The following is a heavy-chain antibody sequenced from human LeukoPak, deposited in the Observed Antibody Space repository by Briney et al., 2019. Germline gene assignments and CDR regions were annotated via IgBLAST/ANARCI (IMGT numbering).Heavy chain of an antibody. V-gene: IGHV3-7*01. CDR1: GFTFSSYS. CDR3: VRESRPGGAMGLYHNLDY. CDR2: IKEDGTEK. D-gene: IGHD1-1*01. Sequence: GGSLRLSCAASGFTFSSYSMNWVRQTPGKGLEWVANIKEDGTEKNLVDSVKGRFTISRDNTKNLLFLEMNNLRGDDTAIYYCVRESRPGGAMGLYHNLDYWGQGTLVAVSS. J-gene: IGHJ4*02.